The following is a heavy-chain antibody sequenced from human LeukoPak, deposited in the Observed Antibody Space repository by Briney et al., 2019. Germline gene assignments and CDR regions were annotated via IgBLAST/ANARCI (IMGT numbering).Heavy chain of an antibody. V-gene: IGHV1-69*05. CDR2: IIPIFGTA. J-gene: IGHJ3*02. Sequence: ASVKVSCKASGGTFSSYAISWVRQAPGQGLEWMGGIIPIFGTANYAQKFQGRVTITTDGSTSTAYMELSSLRSEDTAVYYCASSSSGYVFDIWGQGTMVTVSS. CDR1: GGTFSSYA. D-gene: IGHD3-3*01. CDR3: ASSSSGYVFDI.